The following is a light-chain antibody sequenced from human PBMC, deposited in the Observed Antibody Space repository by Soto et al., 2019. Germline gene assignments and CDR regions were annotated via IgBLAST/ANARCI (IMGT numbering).Light chain of an antibody. Sequence: QSALTQPASVSGSTGQSITISCTGTSSDVGGYNYVSWYQQRPGKAPKLMIYDVNSRPSGVSNRFSGSKSGNTASLTISGLQPEDEADYYCSSYTRNITVIFGGGTKVTVL. J-gene: IGLJ2*01. CDR2: DVN. CDR3: SSYTRNITVI. V-gene: IGLV2-14*03. CDR1: SSDVGGYNY.